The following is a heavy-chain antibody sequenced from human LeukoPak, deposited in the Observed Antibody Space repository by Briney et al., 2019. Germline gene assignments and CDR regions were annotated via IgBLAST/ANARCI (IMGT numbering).Heavy chain of an antibody. CDR2: INHSGST. Sequence: SETLSLTCAVYGGSFSGYYWSWIRQPPGKGLEWNGEINHSGSTNYNPSLKSRVTISLDTPKNQFSLKLSSVTAADTAVYYCAREGRWLQRPYYFDYWGQGTLVTVSS. CDR1: GGSFSGYY. CDR3: AREGRWLQRPYYFDY. J-gene: IGHJ4*02. D-gene: IGHD5-24*01. V-gene: IGHV4-34*01.